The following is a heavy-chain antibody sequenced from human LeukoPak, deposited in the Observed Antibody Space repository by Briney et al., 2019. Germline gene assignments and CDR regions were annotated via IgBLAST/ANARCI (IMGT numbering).Heavy chain of an antibody. CDR1: GYTFTSYD. Sequence: ASVTVSCKASGYTFTSYDISWVRQAPGQGLEWMGWISSYNGNTNYAQKLQGRVTMTTDTSTSTAYMELRSLRSDDTAVYYCARDRGLGSGSYYPNYYYYYYMDVWGKGTTVTVSS. J-gene: IGHJ6*03. CDR3: ARDRGLGSGSYYPNYYYYYYMDV. V-gene: IGHV1-18*01. CDR2: ISSYNGNT. D-gene: IGHD3-10*01.